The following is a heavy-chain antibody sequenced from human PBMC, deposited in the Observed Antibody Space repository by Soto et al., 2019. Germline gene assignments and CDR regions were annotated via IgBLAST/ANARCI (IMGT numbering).Heavy chain of an antibody. CDR1: GFTLSRYT. CDR3: VKDGDNTGYYFTYYFDH. D-gene: IGHD3-22*01. Sequence: CAASGFTLSRYTMHWVRQAPGKGLEWVALKSWDGGTSAYADSVKGRFTVSRDNKKSFLYLQMDSLEPDDTALYYCVKDGDNTGYYFTYYFDHWGQGAPVTVSS. J-gene: IGHJ4*02. CDR2: KSWDGGTS. V-gene: IGHV3-43*01.